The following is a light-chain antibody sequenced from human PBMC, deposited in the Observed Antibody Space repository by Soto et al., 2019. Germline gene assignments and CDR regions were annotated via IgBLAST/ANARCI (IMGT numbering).Light chain of an antibody. V-gene: IGKV2-28*01. J-gene: IGKJ2*01. CDR2: FGS. CDR3: MQALHMYT. Sequence: DIVMTQSPLSLPVTPGEPASISCRSSQSLLHSNGYNYLDWYLQKPGQSPQLLIYFGSNRASGVPDRFSGSGSGTDFTLKISRVEAEDVGVYYCMQALHMYTFGQGTKLEIK. CDR1: QSLLHSNGYNY.